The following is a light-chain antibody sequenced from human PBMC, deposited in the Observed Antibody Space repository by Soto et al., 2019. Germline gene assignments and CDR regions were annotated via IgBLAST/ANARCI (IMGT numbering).Light chain of an antibody. J-gene: IGKJ4*01. V-gene: IGKV1-6*01. CDR3: LQDYNYPLT. CDR2: SIS. Sequence: AIQMTQSPSSLSASVGDRVTITCRASQGIGNDLVWYQQKPGKAPKLLIYSISNLQSGVPSRFSGSGSGTDFTLTISSLQPEDFATYYCLQDYNYPLTFGGGTNVEIK. CDR1: QGIGND.